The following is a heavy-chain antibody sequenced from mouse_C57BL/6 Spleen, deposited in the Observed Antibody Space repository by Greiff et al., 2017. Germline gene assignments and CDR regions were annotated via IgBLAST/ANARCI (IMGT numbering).Heavy chain of an antibody. CDR2: INYDGSST. V-gene: IGHV5-16*01. Sequence: EVKLMESEGGLVQPGSSMKLSCTASGFTFSDYYMAWVRQVPEKGLEWVANINYDGSSTYYLDSLKSRFIISRDNAKNILYLQMSSLKSEDTATYYCARGPIYYYGSSYSLYAMDYWGQGTSVTVSS. D-gene: IGHD1-1*01. J-gene: IGHJ4*01. CDR1: GFTFSDYY. CDR3: ARGPIYYYGSSYSLYAMDY.